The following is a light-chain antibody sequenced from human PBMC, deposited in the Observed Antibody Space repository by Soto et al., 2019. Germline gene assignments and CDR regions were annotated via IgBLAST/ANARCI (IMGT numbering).Light chain of an antibody. CDR3: QQTTTFPLT. CDR1: QGVSTW. CDR2: TAS. Sequence: DIQMTHSPASVSASVGDRVTITCRASQGVSTWLAWYQQKPGKAPNLLIYTASSLQSGVPSRFSGSGYRTDFTLTISSLQPEDFATYYCQQTTTFPLTFGGGTKVEIK. J-gene: IGKJ4*01. V-gene: IGKV1D-12*01.